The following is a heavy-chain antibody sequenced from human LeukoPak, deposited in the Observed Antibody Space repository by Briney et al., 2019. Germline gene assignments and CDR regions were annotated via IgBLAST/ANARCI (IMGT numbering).Heavy chain of an antibody. CDR3: AKDRNAWATTFAT. V-gene: IGHV3-23*01. CDR1: GFTFSTYA. J-gene: IGHJ5*01. Sequence: PGGSLSLSCAASGFTFSTYAVNWVRQAPGKGLGWVSAISSSGGNTLYADSVKGRFSISRDNPKNTLYLRMNSLRAEDTAIYYCAKDRNAWATTFATWGHGTLVTVSA. CDR2: ISSSGGNT. D-gene: IGHD5-24*01.